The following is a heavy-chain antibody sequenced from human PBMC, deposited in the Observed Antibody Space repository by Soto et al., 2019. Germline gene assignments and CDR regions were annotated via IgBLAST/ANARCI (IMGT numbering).Heavy chain of an antibody. Sequence: QVQLQESGPGLVKPSQTLSLTCSVSGVSINSGGYYWSWIRHHPGKGLEWIGYIYYTGHTFYNAYLRSRVAMSLDTSKNQCSLKLSSVTAADTAVYYCARGSQLERDALDIWGQGTMVTVSS. CDR2: IYYTGHT. CDR1: GVSINSGGYY. D-gene: IGHD1-1*01. J-gene: IGHJ3*02. CDR3: ARGSQLERDALDI. V-gene: IGHV4-31*03.